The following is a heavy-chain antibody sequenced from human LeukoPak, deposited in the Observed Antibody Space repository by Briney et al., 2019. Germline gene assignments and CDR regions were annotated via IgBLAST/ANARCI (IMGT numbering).Heavy chain of an antibody. CDR3: AADSSSIPFDI. CDR2: ISGSGGST. D-gene: IGHD2-2*01. V-gene: IGHV3-23*01. CDR1: GFTFSSYA. Sequence: GGSLRLSCAASGFTFSSYAMSWVRQAPGKGLEWVSAISGSGGSTYYADSVKGRFTISRDNSKNTLHLQMNSLRAEDTAVYYCAADSSSIPFDIWGQGTMVTVSS. J-gene: IGHJ3*02.